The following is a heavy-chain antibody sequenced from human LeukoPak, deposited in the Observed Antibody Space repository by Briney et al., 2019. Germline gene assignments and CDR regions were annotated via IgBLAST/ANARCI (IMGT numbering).Heavy chain of an antibody. V-gene: IGHV3-30*02. CDR3: AKDWTRGPGFHH. Sequence: PGGSLRLSCAASGFTLSSYGMHWVRQAPGKGLEWVAFIRYDGSNKYYADSVKGRFTISRDNSKNTLYLQMNSLRAEDTPVYYCAKDWTRGPGFHHWAQGPLVTVSS. J-gene: IGHJ4*02. CDR2: IRYDGSNK. D-gene: IGHD3-10*01. CDR1: GFTLSSYG.